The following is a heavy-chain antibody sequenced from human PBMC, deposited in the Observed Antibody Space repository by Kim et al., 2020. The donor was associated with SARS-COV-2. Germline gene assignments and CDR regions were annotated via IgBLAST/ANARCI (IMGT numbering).Heavy chain of an antibody. CDR2: INAGNGNT. J-gene: IGHJ3*02. CDR3: ARESCNGDQLLCPPLHPDAFDI. V-gene: IGHV1-3*01. CDR1: GYTFTSYA. Sequence: ASVKVSCKASGYTFTSYAMHWVRQAPGQRLEWMGWINAGNGNTKYSQKFQGRVTITRDTSASTAYMELSSLRSEDTAVYYCARESCNGDQLLCPPLHPDAFDIWGQGTMVTVSS. D-gene: IGHD2-2*01.